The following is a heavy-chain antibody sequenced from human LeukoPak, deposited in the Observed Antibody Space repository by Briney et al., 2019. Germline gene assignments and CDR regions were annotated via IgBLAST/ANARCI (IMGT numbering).Heavy chain of an antibody. J-gene: IGHJ4*02. V-gene: IGHV3-48*04. D-gene: IGHD4-17*01. CDR2: IASSSSSM. CDR1: GFTFSSFS. CDR3: ARVIGSYGDSAY. Sequence: PGGSLRLSCAASGFTFSSFSMNWVRQAPGKGLEWISYIASSSSSMYYADSVKGRFTISRDNAKNSLYLQMNSLTAEDTAAYYCARVIGSYGDSAYWGQGTLVTVSS.